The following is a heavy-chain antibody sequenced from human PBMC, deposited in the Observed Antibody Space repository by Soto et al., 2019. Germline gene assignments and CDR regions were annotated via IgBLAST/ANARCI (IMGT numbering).Heavy chain of an antibody. CDR2: IHPNSGAT. J-gene: IGHJ5*02. CDR1: GYTFTGNY. CDR3: VREGVGHTYGWFDP. V-gene: IGHV1-2*04. D-gene: IGHD2-8*01. Sequence: QVNLVQSGAEVKKPGASVKVSCKASGYTFTGNYLHWVRQAPGQGLEWMGWIHPNSGATKYAQKFQGWVTMTRDTSISTTYMELSSRRSNDTAVYYWVREGVGHTYGWFDPWGQGTLVTVSS.